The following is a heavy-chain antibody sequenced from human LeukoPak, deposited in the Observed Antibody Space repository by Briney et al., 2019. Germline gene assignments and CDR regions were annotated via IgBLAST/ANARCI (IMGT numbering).Heavy chain of an antibody. CDR3: ARRGGSRGWGAFDI. CDR2: ITGTADKT. Sequence: PGESLRLSCAASGFTFTNYVMNWVRQAPGKGLEWVSSITGTADKTCDADSVKGRFTISRDNSKNTLSLQMSSLRVEDTAIYYCARRGGSRGWGAFDIWGQGTIVTVSS. V-gene: IGHV3-23*01. CDR1: GFTFTNYV. J-gene: IGHJ3*02. D-gene: IGHD6-19*01.